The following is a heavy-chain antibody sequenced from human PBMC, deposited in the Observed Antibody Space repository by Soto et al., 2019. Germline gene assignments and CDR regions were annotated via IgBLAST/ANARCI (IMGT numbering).Heavy chain of an antibody. V-gene: IGHV5-51*01. Sequence: GESMKISCKSSGYSFSSYWIGWVRQMPGKGLEWMGIIYPGDSDTRYSPSFQGQVTISVDKSTRTAYLQWSSLKASDTAIYYCARQPDYNILTGYLYYFDYWGQGTLVTVSS. CDR3: ARQPDYNILTGYLYYFDY. J-gene: IGHJ4*02. D-gene: IGHD3-9*01. CDR2: IYPGDSDT. CDR1: GYSFSSYW.